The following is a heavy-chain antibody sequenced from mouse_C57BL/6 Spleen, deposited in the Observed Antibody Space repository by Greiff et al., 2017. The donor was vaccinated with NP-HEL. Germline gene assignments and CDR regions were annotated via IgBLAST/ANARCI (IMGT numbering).Heavy chain of an antibody. CDR2: IDPSDSET. CDR1: GYTFTSYW. Sequence: QVQLQQSGAELVRPGSSVKLSCKASGYTFTSYWMHWVKQRPIQGLEWIGNIDPSDSETHYNQKFKDKATLTVDKSSSTAYMQLSSLTSEDSAVYYCARRGDYYGSIFDYWGQGTTLTVSS. D-gene: IGHD1-1*01. CDR3: ARRGDYYGSIFDY. J-gene: IGHJ2*01. V-gene: IGHV1-52*01.